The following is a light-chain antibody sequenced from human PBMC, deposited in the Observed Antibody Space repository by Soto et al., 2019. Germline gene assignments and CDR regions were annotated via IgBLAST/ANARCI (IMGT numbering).Light chain of an antibody. CDR3: QQFGSSPGFT. Sequence: EIVLTQSPGTLSLSPGERATLSCRASQSINNRYLAWYQQKPGQAPRLLIYGASSRATGIPDRFIGSGSGTDFTLTISRLESEAFAVYYCQQFGSSPGFTFGPGTKVDIK. CDR1: QSINNRY. CDR2: GAS. V-gene: IGKV3-20*01. J-gene: IGKJ3*01.